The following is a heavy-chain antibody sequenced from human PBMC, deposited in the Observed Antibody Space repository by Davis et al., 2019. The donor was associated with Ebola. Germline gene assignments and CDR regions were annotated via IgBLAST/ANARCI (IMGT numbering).Heavy chain of an antibody. J-gene: IGHJ4*02. D-gene: IGHD5-18*01. CDR1: GFTFDDYG. Sequence: PGGSLRLSCAASGFTFDDYGMSWVRQAQGKGLEWVSGINWNGGSTGYADSVKGRFTISRDNAKNPLYLQMNSLRAEDTALYYCARALDRTDTAMYFDYWGQGTLVTVSS. V-gene: IGHV3-20*04. CDR2: INWNGGST. CDR3: ARALDRTDTAMYFDY.